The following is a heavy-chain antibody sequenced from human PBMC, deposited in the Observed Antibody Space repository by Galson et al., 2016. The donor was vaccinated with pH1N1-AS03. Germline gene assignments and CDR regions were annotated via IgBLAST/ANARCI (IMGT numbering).Heavy chain of an antibody. J-gene: IGHJ4*02. D-gene: IGHD3-22*01. V-gene: IGHV1-69*06. CDR2: FIPIFGTA. CDR1: EGTFSNFG. CDR3: ARENYYDTGAFYGHFDF. Sequence: SVKVSCKASEGTFSNFGISWVRQAPGQGLEWMGGFIPIFGTANVAQKFKGRVTITADNLELSSLRSDDTAVYYCARENYYDTGAFYGHFDFWGQGTLLVVSS.